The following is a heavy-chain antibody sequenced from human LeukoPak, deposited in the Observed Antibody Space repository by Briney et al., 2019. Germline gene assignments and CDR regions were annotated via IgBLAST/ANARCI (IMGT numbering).Heavy chain of an antibody. CDR2: ISYDGSNK. CDR3: AKSTAMVTSFDY. CDR1: GFTFSSYA. Sequence: GGSLRLSCAASGFTFSSYAMHWVRQAPGKGLEWVAVISYDGSNKYYADSVKGRFTISRDNSKNTLYLQMNSLRAEDTAVYYCAKSTAMVTSFDYWGQGTLVTVSS. V-gene: IGHV3-30-3*02. J-gene: IGHJ4*02. D-gene: IGHD5-18*01.